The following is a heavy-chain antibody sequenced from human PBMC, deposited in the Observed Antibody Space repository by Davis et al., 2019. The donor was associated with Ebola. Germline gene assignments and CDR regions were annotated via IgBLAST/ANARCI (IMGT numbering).Heavy chain of an antibody. CDR3: ARGDRRIIWFGRNIDY. V-gene: IGHV4-34*01. CDR2: INHSGST. D-gene: IGHD3-10*01. J-gene: IGHJ4*02. CDR1: AGSFSGYY. Sequence: SETLSPTCAVYAGSFSGYYWSWIRQPPGKGLEWIGEINHSGSTNYNPSLKSRVTISVDTSKNQFSLKLSSVTAADTAVYYCARGDRRIIWFGRNIDYWGQGTLVTVSS.